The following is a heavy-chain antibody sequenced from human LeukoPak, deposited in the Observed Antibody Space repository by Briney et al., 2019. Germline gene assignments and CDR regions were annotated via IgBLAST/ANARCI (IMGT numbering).Heavy chain of an antibody. CDR3: TTEWD. CDR2: ISYDGSNK. V-gene: IGHV3-30-3*01. D-gene: IGHD1-26*01. Sequence: GGSLRLSCAASGFTFSSYAMHWVRQAPGKGLEWVAVISYDGSNKYYADSVKGRFTISRDNSKNTLYLQMNSLKTEDTAVYYCTTEWDWGQGTLVTVSS. J-gene: IGHJ4*02. CDR1: GFTFSSYA.